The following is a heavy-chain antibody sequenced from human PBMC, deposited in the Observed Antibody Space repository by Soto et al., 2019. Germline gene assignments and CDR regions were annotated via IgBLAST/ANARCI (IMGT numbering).Heavy chain of an antibody. CDR2: FDPEDGET. Sequence: ASVKVSCKVSGYTLTELSMHWVRQAPGKGLEWMGGFDPEDGETIYAQKFQGRVTMTEDTSTDTAYMELSSLRSEDTAVYYCATSRLGLLWFPGNPYCYGMDVWGQGTTVTVSS. CDR3: ATSRLGLLWFPGNPYCYGMDV. D-gene: IGHD3-10*01. V-gene: IGHV1-24*01. CDR1: GYTLTELS. J-gene: IGHJ6*02.